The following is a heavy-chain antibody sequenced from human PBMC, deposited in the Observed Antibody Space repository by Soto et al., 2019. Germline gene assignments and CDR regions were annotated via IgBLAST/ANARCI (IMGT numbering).Heavy chain of an antibody. J-gene: IGHJ4*02. Sequence: QVQLVESGGGVVQPGTSLRLSCVASGFTFSSNGMHWVRQAPGKGLEWVAVISYDGIRKHYADSVKGRFTFSRDNSQNTLYLQMNSLGVEDSAVYYCAKDLEGSGSFAYWGQGTRVTVSS. CDR2: ISYDGIRK. D-gene: IGHD3-10*01. CDR3: AKDLEGSGSFAY. V-gene: IGHV3-30*18. CDR1: GFTFSSNG.